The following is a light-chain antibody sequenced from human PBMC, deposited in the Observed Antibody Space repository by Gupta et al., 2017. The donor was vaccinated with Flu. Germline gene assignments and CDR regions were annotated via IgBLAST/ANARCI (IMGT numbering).Light chain of an antibody. J-gene: IGKJ4*01. CDR3: QYFDKSPT. CDR2: GAY. CDR1: QSGRSSD. Sequence: PDTLCLSPGESATRSCGTSQSGRSSDSAGYQLRPGQAHRLLIFGAYSRATGIPDMFSGSGSGTDFTLTISRLEPEDYGIFYCQYFDKSPTFGRGTKVEI. V-gene: IGKV3-20*01.